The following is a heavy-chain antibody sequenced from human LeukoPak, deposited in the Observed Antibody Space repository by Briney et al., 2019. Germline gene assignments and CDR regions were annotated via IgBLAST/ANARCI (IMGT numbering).Heavy chain of an antibody. Sequence: PSETLSLTCAVYGGSFSGYYWSWIRQPPGKGLEWIGEINHSGSTNYNPSLKSRVTISVDTSKNQFSLKLSSVTAADTAVYYCARDHGVVLAASRISARRLYYFDYWGQGTLVTVSS. CDR2: INHSGST. D-gene: IGHD2-2*01. CDR3: ARDHGVVLAASRISARRLYYFDY. J-gene: IGHJ4*02. V-gene: IGHV4-34*01. CDR1: GGSFSGYY.